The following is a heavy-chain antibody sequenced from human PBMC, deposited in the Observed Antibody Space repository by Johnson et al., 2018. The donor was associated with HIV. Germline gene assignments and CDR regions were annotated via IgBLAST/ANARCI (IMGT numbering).Heavy chain of an antibody. CDR1: GFTFDDYA. J-gene: IGHJ3*02. Sequence: QLVESGGGLVQPGRSLRLSCAASGFTFDDYAMHWVRQAPGKGLECVSGISWNSGSIGYADSVKGRFTISRDNSKNTWYLQMNSLRAEDTAVYYCARVGSSWGRDAFDIWGQGTMVTVSS. D-gene: IGHD6-13*01. CDR2: ISWNSGSI. CDR3: ARVGSSWGRDAFDI. V-gene: IGHV3-9*01.